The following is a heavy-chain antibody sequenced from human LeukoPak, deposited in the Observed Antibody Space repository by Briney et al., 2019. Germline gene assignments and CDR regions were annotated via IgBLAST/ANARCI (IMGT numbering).Heavy chain of an antibody. J-gene: IGHJ5*01. CDR1: GFTFYMYA. Sequence: PGGSLTLSCQASGFTFYMYAMSWVRQAPGKGLEWVASMCGTAGCTFYPDSVKGRFTISRDNSKNVLYLRMNGLTAEDTAIYYCAKDRPNFHENSGHYYRRDGDSWGQGTLVTVSP. V-gene: IGHV3-23*01. D-gene: IGHD3-22*01. CDR2: MCGTAGCT. CDR3: AKDRPNFHENSGHYYRRDGDS.